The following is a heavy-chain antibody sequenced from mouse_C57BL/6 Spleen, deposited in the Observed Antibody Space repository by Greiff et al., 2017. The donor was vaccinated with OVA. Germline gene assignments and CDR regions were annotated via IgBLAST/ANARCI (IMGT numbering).Heavy chain of an antibody. CDR2: IDPSDSYT. D-gene: IGHD1-1*01. J-gene: IGHJ4*01. V-gene: IGHV1-50*01. CDR1: GYTFTSYW. Sequence: QVQLKQPGAELVKPGASVKLSCKASGYTFTSYWMQWVKQRPGQGLEWIGEIDPSDSYTNYNQKFKGKATLTVDTSSSTAYMQLSSLTSEDSAVYYCARGGHYYGSSYGYAMDYWGQGTSVTVSS. CDR3: ARGGHYYGSSYGYAMDY.